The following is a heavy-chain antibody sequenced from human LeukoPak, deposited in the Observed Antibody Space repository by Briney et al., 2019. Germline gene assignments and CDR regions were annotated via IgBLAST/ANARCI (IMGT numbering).Heavy chain of an antibody. CDR3: ARGSTQYSSGWYGLDY. Sequence: GGSLRLSCAASGFTFSSYWMHWVRQAPGKGLVRVSRVNSDGSSTTYADSVKGRFTISRDNAKNTLYLQMNSLRAEDTAVYYCARGSTQYSSGWYGLDYWGQGTLVTVSS. V-gene: IGHV3-74*01. CDR2: VNSDGSST. J-gene: IGHJ4*02. D-gene: IGHD6-19*01. CDR1: GFTFSSYW.